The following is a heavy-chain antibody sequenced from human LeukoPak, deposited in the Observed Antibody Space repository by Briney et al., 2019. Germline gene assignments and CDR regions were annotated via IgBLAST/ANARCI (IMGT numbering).Heavy chain of an antibody. V-gene: IGHV3-33*06. CDR3: AKVRGYYDSSGYFDY. Sequence: PGGSLRLSCAASGFTFSSYGMHWVRQAPGKGLEGVAVIWYDGSNKYYADSVKGRFTISRDNSKNTLYLQMNSLRAEDTAVYYCAKVRGYYDSSGYFDYWGQGTLVTVSS. D-gene: IGHD3-22*01. CDR2: IWYDGSNK. CDR1: GFTFSSYG. J-gene: IGHJ4*02.